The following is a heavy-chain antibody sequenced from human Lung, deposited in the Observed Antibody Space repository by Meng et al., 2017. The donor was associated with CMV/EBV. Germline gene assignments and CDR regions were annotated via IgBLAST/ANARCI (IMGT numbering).Heavy chain of an antibody. Sequence: QVHLGGRGPGLVNPSETLSLTCPVSGGSINSYYWSWIRQPPGQGLEWLGYFYYRGNSNYNPSLKSRVTISVDTSKNLFSLNLTSVTAADAALYYCARGSYLAVEGWGLGTLVTVSS. CDR3: ARGSYLAVEG. CDR2: FYYRGNS. J-gene: IGHJ4*02. D-gene: IGHD2-21*01. V-gene: IGHV4-59*01. CDR1: GGSINSYY.